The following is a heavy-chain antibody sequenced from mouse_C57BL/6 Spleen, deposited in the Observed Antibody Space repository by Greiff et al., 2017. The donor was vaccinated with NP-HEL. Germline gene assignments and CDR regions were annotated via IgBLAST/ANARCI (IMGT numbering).Heavy chain of an antibody. CDR1: GFTFSDYY. V-gene: IGHV5-16*01. D-gene: IGHD1-1*01. J-gene: IGHJ4*01. Sequence: EVQLQQPEGGLVQPGSSMKLSCTASGFTFSDYYMPWVRQVPEQGLEWVANINYDGSSTYYLDSLKSRSIISRDNAKNILYLQLSSLKSEDTAAYYCARVDYYGTHYYAMDYWGQGTSVTVSS. CDR3: ARVDYYGTHYYAMDY. CDR2: INYDGSST.